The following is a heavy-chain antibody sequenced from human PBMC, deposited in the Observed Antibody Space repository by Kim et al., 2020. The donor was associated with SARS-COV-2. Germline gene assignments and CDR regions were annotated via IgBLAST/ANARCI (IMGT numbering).Heavy chain of an antibody. CDR2: ISSDGSNK. D-gene: IGHD2-2*01. J-gene: IGHJ6*02. CDR1: GFTFSSYG. V-gene: IGHV3-30*18. Sequence: GGSLRLSCAASGFTFSSYGMHWVRQAPGKGLEWVAVISSDGSNKYYADSVKGRFTISRDNSKNTLYLQMNSLRPEDTAVYYCAKDLGGVRAASRWDGHYYCCGLDVWRQGTSHPVSS. CDR3: AKDLGGVRAASRWDGHYYCCGLDV.